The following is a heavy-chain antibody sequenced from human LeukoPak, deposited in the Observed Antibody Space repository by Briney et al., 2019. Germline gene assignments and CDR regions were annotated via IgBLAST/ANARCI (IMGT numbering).Heavy chain of an antibody. CDR3: ARGGRVRFLEGRRRYNWFDP. CDR2: INHSGST. J-gene: IGHJ5*02. D-gene: IGHD3-3*01. V-gene: IGHV4-34*01. Sequence: KSGGSLRLSCAASGFTFSSYSINWVRQAPGKGLEWIGEINHSGSTNYNPSLKSRVTISVGTSKNQFSLKLSSVTAADTAVYYCARGGRVRFLEGRRRYNWFDPWGQGTLVTVSS. CDR1: GFTFSSYS.